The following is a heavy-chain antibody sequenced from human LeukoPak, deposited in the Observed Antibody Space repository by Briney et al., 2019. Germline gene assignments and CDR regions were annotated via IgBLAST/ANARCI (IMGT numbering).Heavy chain of an antibody. CDR2: IDSSSSTT. CDR3: ARHMSTPFDY. Sequence: GGSLRLSCAASGFTFSSYTMNWVRQAPGKGLEWVSHIDSSSSTTYYADSVKGRFTISRDNAKNSLYLQMNSLRVEDTAVYYCARHMSTPFDYWGQGTLVTVSS. D-gene: IGHD2-21*01. V-gene: IGHV3-48*01. J-gene: IGHJ4*02. CDR1: GFTFSSYT.